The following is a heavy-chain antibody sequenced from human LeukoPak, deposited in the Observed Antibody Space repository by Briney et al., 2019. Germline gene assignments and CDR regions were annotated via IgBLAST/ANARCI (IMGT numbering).Heavy chain of an antibody. D-gene: IGHD6-19*01. Sequence: PGRSLRLSCAASGFTFSSYGMHWVRQAPGKGLEWVAVISYDGSNKYYADSVKGRFTISRDNSKNTLYLQMNSLRAEDTAVYYCAKLAVTTGDYFDYWGQGTLVTVSS. V-gene: IGHV3-30*18. CDR3: AKLAVTTGDYFDY. J-gene: IGHJ4*02. CDR2: ISYDGSNK. CDR1: GFTFSSYG.